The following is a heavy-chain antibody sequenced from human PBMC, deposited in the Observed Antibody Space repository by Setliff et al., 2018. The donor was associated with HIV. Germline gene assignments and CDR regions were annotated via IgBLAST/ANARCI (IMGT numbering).Heavy chain of an antibody. CDR1: GVSISNYY. V-gene: IGHV4-59*01. J-gene: IGHJ4*02. D-gene: IGHD3-16*01. Sequence: PSETLSLTCTVSGVSISNYYWSWIRQPPGKGLEWIGYMYYSGNTNYNPSLKSRVTISVDTSKSQFSLKLSSVTAADTAVYYCARVFEGGGLDYWGQGTLVTVSS. CDR3: ARVFEGGGLDY. CDR2: MYYSGNT.